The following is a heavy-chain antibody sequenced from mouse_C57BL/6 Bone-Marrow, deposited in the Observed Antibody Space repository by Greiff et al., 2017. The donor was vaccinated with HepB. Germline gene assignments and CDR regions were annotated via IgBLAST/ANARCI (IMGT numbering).Heavy chain of an antibody. Sequence: VQLQQSGTVLARPGASVKMSCKTSGYTFTSYWMHWVKQRPGRGLEWIGRIDPNSGGTKYNEKFKSKATLTVDKPSSTAYMQLSSLTSEDSAVYYCARDGQLRPYYFDYWGQGTTLTVSS. V-gene: IGHV1-72*01. CDR1: GYTFTSYW. J-gene: IGHJ2*01. CDR3: ARDGQLRPYYFDY. CDR2: IDPNSGGT. D-gene: IGHD3-2*02.